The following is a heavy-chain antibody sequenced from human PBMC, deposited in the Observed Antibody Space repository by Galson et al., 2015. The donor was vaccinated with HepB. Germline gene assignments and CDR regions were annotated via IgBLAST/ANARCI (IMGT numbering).Heavy chain of an antibody. V-gene: IGHV4-39*07. CDR1: GGSISSSSYY. D-gene: IGHD3-9*01. CDR3: ARDPYDILTGYLYGMDV. Sequence: LSLTCTVSGGSISSSSYYWGWIRQPPGKGLEWIGSIYYSGSTYYNPSLKSRVTISVDTSKNQFSLKLSSVTAADTAVYYCARDPYDILTGYLYGMDVWGQGTTVTVSS. J-gene: IGHJ6*02. CDR2: IYYSGST.